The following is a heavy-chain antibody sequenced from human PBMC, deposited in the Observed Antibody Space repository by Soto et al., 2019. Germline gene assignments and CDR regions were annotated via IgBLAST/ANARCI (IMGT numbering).Heavy chain of an antibody. Sequence: GAAVKVSCKASGYTFTSYGISWVRQAPGKGLEWMGWISAYNGDTNYAQNLQGRVTMTTDTSTSTAYMELRSMRSDDTAFYYWARVGCWFDSWGQGTLVTVSS. J-gene: IGHJ5*01. D-gene: IGHD1-26*01. V-gene: IGHV1-18*01. CDR2: ISAYNGDT. CDR3: ARVGCWFDS. CDR1: GYTFTSYG.